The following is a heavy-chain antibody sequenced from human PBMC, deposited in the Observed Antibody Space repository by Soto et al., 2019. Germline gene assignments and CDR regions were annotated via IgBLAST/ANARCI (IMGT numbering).Heavy chain of an antibody. CDR3: AREGEALDY. J-gene: IGHJ4*02. CDR2: ITYDGSNK. V-gene: IGHV3-30-3*01. Sequence: QVQLVESGGGVVQPGRSLRLSCAASGFTFSSYAMHWIRQAPGKGLEWVALITYDGSNKYYADSVKGRFTISRDNSRNTLYLQMNILRAEDTAVYYCAREGEALDYWGQGTLVTVSS. D-gene: IGHD3-10*01. CDR1: GFTFSSYA.